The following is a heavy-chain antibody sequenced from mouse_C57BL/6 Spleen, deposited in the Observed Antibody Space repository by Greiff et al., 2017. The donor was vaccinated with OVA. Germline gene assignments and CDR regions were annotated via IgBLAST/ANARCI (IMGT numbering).Heavy chain of an antibody. J-gene: IGHJ3*01. CDR3: ARSLTTVVGDWFAY. CDR1: GYTFTDYY. Sequence: VQLKESGPVLVKPGASVKMSCKASGYTFTDYYMNWVKQSHGKSLEWIGVINPYNGGTSYNQKFKGKATLTVDKSSSTAYMELNSLTSEDSAVYYCARSLTTVVGDWFAYWGQGTLVTVSA. D-gene: IGHD1-1*01. V-gene: IGHV1-19*01. CDR2: INPYNGGT.